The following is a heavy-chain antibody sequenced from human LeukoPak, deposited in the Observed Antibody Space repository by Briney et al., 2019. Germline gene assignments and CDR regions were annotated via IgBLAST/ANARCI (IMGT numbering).Heavy chain of an antibody. V-gene: IGHV1-46*01. D-gene: IGHD3-22*01. CDR1: GGTFSSYA. J-gene: IGHJ4*02. CDR2: INPSGGST. Sequence: ASVKVSCKASGGTFSSYAISWVRQAPGQGLEWMGIINPSGGSTSYAQKFQGRVTMTRDTSTSTVYMELSSLRSEDTAVYYCARDVTMIIDYWGQGTLVTVSS. CDR3: ARDVTMIIDY.